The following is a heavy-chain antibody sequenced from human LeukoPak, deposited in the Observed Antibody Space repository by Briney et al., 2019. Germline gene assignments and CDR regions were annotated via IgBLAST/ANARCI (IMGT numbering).Heavy chain of an antibody. J-gene: IGHJ5*02. CDR1: GYTFTSYD. Sequence: ASVKVSCKASGYTFTSYDMKWVRQATGQGLEWMGWINPNSGNTGYAQKFQGRVTMNRNTSISTAYMELSSLRSEDTAVYYCARGLSCSSTSCYRWFDPWGQGTLVTVSS. D-gene: IGHD2-2*02. CDR2: INPNSGNT. CDR3: ARGLSCSSTSCYRWFDP. V-gene: IGHV1-8*01.